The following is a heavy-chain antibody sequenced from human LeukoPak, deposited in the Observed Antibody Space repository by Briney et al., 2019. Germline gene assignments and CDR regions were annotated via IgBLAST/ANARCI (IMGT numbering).Heavy chain of an antibody. D-gene: IGHD3-10*01. CDR3: ARDAISRGIIDY. V-gene: IGHV1-2*02. J-gene: IGHJ4*02. Sequence: ASVKVSCKASGYSFTGYYVHWVRQAPGQGLEWMGWIKPDSDGTNFAQKFQGRATMTRDTSISTAYMEVSRLTSDDTAVYYCARDAISRGIIDYWGQGTLVTVSS. CDR2: IKPDSDGT. CDR1: GYSFTGYY.